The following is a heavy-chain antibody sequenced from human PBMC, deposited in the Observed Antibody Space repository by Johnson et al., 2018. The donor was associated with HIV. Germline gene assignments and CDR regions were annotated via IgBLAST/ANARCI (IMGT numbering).Heavy chain of an antibody. V-gene: IGHV3-15*01. J-gene: IGHJ3*01. CDR3: ARDGESQQLPLGDAFDV. Sequence: VQLVESGGGLVQPGGSLRLSCAASGFTFSSYAMTWVRQAPGKGLEWVGRIKSKTDGGTTDYAAPVKARFTISRDNSKNTLYLQMRSLRVEDTAIYYCARDGESQQLPLGDAFDVWGQGTMVTVSS. CDR2: IKSKTDGGTT. CDR1: GFTFSSYA. D-gene: IGHD6-13*01.